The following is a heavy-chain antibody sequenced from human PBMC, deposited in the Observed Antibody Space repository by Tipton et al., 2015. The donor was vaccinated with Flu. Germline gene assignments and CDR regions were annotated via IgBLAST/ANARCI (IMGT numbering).Heavy chain of an antibody. V-gene: IGHV4-38-2*01. CDR3: ARHTGDSVRGVIDY. CDR2: IYHSGTT. CDR1: GYSIRSAYY. D-gene: IGHD3-10*02. Sequence: LRLSCSVSGYSIRSAYYWGWVRRPPGKGLEWIGTIYHSGTTYYNPSLKSRLTISVDTSKNQFSLRLSPVTAADTADYYCARHTGDSVRGVIDYWGQGTLVTVSS. J-gene: IGHJ4*02.